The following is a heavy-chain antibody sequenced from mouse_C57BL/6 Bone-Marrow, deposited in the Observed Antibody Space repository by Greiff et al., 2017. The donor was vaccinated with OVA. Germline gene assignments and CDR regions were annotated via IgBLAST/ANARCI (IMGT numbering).Heavy chain of an antibody. Sequence: EVQLQQSGPVLVKPGASVKMSCKASGYTFTDYYMNWVKQSHGKSLEWIGVINPYNGGTSYNQKFKGKATLTVDKSSSTAYMELNSLTSEDSAVYYCARDGSSGYWYFDVWGTGTTVTVSS. J-gene: IGHJ1*03. V-gene: IGHV1-19*01. CDR2: INPYNGGT. D-gene: IGHD1-1*01. CDR3: ARDGSSGYWYFDV. CDR1: GYTFTDYY.